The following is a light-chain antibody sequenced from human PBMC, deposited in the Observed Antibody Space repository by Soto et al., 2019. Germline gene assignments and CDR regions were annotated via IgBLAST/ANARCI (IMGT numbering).Light chain of an antibody. V-gene: IGKV3-15*01. Sequence: EKVMTQSPATLSVSPGERATLSCRASQSVSSNLAWYQQKPGQAPRLLIYGASTRATGIPARFSGSGSGTEFTLTISSLQSEDFAVYYCQQYNNWPPYTFGQGTNLEIQ. CDR1: QSVSSN. CDR3: QQYNNWPPYT. CDR2: GAS. J-gene: IGKJ2*01.